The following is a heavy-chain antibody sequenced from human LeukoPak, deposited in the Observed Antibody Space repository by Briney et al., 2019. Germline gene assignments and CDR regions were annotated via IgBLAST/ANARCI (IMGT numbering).Heavy chain of an antibody. CDR2: ISGSGGST. CDR3: AKDISTLWFGESQYEPSYYYGMDV. Sequence: RSGGSLRLSCAASGFTFSSYAMSWVRQAPGKGLEWVSAISGSGGSTYYADSVKGRFTISRDNSKNTLYLQMNSLRAEDTAVYYCAKDISTLWFGESQYEPSYYYGMDVWGQGTTVTVSS. J-gene: IGHJ6*02. D-gene: IGHD3-10*01. CDR1: GFTFSSYA. V-gene: IGHV3-23*01.